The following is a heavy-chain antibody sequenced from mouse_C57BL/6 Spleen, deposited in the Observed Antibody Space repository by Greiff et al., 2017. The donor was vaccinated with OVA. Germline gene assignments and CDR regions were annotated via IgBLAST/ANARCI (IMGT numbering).Heavy chain of an antibody. CDR3: ARHVNDGYYEDYFDY. CDR2: FYPGSGSI. V-gene: IGHV1-62-2*01. D-gene: IGHD2-3*01. CDR1: GYTFTEYT. J-gene: IGHJ2*01. Sequence: QVQLKESGAELVKPGASVKLSCKASGYTFTEYTIHWVKQRSGQGLEWIGWFYPGSGSIKYNEKFKDKATLTADKSSSTVYMELSRLTSEDSAVYFCARHVNDGYYEDYFDYWGQGTTLTVSS.